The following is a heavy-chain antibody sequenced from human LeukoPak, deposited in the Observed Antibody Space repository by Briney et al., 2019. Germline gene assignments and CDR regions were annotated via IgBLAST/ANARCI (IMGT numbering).Heavy chain of an antibody. D-gene: IGHD6-19*01. CDR1: GFIFNNYA. Sequence: TGGSLRLSCAGSGFIFNNYAMHWVRQPPGKGLEWVSGISWNSGSIDYADSVKGRFTISRVNAKNSLYLQMNSLRVEDTAFYYCAKDNRRHYTSGPNPDSLHWGQGALVTVSS. V-gene: IGHV3-9*01. CDR3: AKDNRRHYTSGPNPDSLH. CDR2: ISWNSGSI. J-gene: IGHJ4*02.